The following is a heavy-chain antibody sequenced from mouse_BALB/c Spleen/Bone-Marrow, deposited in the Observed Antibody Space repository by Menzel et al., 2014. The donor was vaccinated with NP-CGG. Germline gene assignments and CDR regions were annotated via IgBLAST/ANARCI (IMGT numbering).Heavy chain of an antibody. Sequence: EVKVIESGGGLVQPGGSLKLSCTASGFDFSRYWMSWVRQAPGKGLQWIGEINPESSTINYTPSLKDKFIISRDNAKNTLYLRMNRVRSEDTALYYCARLTYYGLSDYWGQGTTLTVSS. V-gene: IGHV4-1*02. D-gene: IGHD1-2*01. CDR3: ARLTYYGLSDY. CDR1: GFDFSRYW. J-gene: IGHJ2*01. CDR2: INPESSTI.